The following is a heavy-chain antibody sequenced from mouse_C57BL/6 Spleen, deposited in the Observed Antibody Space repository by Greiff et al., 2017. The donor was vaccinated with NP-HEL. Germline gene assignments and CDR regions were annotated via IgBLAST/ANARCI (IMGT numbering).Heavy chain of an antibody. CDR2: INYDGSST. V-gene: IGHV5-16*01. J-gene: IGHJ4*01. CDR1: GFTFSDYY. CDR3: ARGKDYEGYAMDY. Sequence: EVKLQESEGGLVQPGSSMKLSCTASGFTFSDYYMAWVRQVPEKGLEWVANINYDGSSTYYLDSLKSRFIISRDNAKNILYLQMSSLKSEDTATYYCARGKDYEGYAMDYWGQGTSVTVSS. D-gene: IGHD2-4*01.